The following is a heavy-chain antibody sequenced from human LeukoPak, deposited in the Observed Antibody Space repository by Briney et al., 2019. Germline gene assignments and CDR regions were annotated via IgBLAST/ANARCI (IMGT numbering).Heavy chain of an antibody. CDR1: GGSISNYY. CDR3: ARVTDPRYNWFDP. J-gene: IGHJ5*02. V-gene: IGHV4-4*07. D-gene: IGHD2-21*02. Sequence: SETLSLTCTVSGGSISNYYWTWIRQPAGKGPEWIGRIHTSGSTNYNPSLKSRVNMSVDTSKNQSSLKLSSVTAADTAVYYCARVTDPRYNWFDPWGQGTLVTVSS. CDR2: IHTSGST.